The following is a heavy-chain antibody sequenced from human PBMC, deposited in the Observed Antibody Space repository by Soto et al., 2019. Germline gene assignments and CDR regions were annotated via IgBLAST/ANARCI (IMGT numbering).Heavy chain of an antibody. CDR3: ARGRVRLTTLGVEY. Sequence: ETLSLTCAVYGGSFSGYYWSWIRQPPGKGLEWIGEINHSGSTNYNPSLKSRVTISVDTSKNQFSLKLSSVTAAVTAVYYCARGRVRLTTLGVEYWGQRTLVIVSS. V-gene: IGHV4-34*01. CDR2: INHSGST. CDR1: GGSFSGYY. D-gene: IGHD4-17*01. J-gene: IGHJ4*02.